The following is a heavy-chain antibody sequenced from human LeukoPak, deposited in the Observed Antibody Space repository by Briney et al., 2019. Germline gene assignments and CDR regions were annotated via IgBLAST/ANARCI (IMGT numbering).Heavy chain of an antibody. CDR2: IWYDGSNK. CDR1: GFTFSSYG. J-gene: IGHJ6*02. D-gene: IGHD6-19*01. Sequence: PGGSLRLSCAASGFTFSSYGMHWVRQAPGKGLEWVAVIWYDGSNKYYADSVKGRFTISRDNSKNTLYLQMNSLRAEDTAVNYCARGGVAGSPGYYGMDVWGQGTTVTVSS. CDR3: ARGGVAGSPGYYGMDV. V-gene: IGHV3-33*01.